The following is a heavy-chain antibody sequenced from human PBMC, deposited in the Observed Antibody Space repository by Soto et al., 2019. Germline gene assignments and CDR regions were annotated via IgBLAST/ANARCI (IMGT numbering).Heavy chain of an antibody. D-gene: IGHD3-10*01. V-gene: IGHV4-59*08. CDR1: GGSISSYY. J-gene: IGHJ6*02. Sequence: QVQLQESGPGLVKPWETLSLSCTVSGGSISSYYWSWIRLPPGKPMEWIGYVHHSWGSSYNPSLQSRVAISLDTSTSQVSLALTSVTAADTAVYYCARQGFGPLHGLVDVWGQGTTVIVSS. CDR3: ARQGFGPLHGLVDV. CDR2: VHHSWGS.